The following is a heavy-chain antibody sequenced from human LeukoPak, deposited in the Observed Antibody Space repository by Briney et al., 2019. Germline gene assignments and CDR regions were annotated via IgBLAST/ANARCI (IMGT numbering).Heavy chain of an antibody. J-gene: IGHJ6*02. CDR3: ARDQMGYHHYYGMDV. D-gene: IGHD2-8*01. CDR2: FHYSGGT. CDR1: GVSLGGYH. Sequence: SETLSLTCAVSGVSLGGYHWNWIRQPPGKGLEWIGYFHYSGGTNYNPSLKSRVTISVDTSKNQFSLEVSSVTAADTAVYYCARDQMGYHHYYGMDVWGQGTTVTVSS. V-gene: IGHV4-59*01.